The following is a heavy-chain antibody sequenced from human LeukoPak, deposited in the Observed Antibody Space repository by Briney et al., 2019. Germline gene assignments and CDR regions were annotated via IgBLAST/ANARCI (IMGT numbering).Heavy chain of an antibody. CDR1: GFTFSSYA. Sequence: GGSLRLSCAASGFTFSSYAMHWVRQAPGKGLGWVAVISYDGSNKYYAGSVKGRFTISRGNSKNTLYLQMNSLRAEDTAVYYCAREGRTAMAAFDYWGQGTLVTVSS. CDR3: AREGRTAMAAFDY. D-gene: IGHD5-18*01. J-gene: IGHJ4*02. V-gene: IGHV3-30-3*01. CDR2: ISYDGSNK.